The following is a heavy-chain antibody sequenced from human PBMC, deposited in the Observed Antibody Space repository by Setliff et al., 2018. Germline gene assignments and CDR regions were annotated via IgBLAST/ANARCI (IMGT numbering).Heavy chain of an antibody. V-gene: IGHV1-18*01. CDR1: GYTFSNFG. J-gene: IGHJ5*02. D-gene: IGHD2-2*01. Sequence: ASVKVSCKASGYTFSNFGFSWVRQAPGQGLEWMGWISAYNGNTNYAQRLRGRVTMTTDTSTNTAYMELRSLTSDDSAIYYCVRDRHSFVVPPEEAWFDPWGQGTLVT. CDR2: ISAYNGNT. CDR3: VRDRHSFVVPPEEAWFDP.